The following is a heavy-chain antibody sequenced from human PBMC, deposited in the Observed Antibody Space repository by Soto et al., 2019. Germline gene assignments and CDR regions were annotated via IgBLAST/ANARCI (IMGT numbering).Heavy chain of an antibody. J-gene: IGHJ4*02. V-gene: IGHV5-51*01. CDR1: GYSVTRYW. Sequence: PREALKISCKGSGYSVTRYWCGWVRQMPGKGLEWMGIIYPGDSDTRYSPSFQGQVTISADKSISTAYLQWSSLKASDTAMYYCARSGQLGGNYFDYWGQGTLVTVSS. CDR2: IYPGDSDT. CDR3: ARSGQLGGNYFDY. D-gene: IGHD6-13*01.